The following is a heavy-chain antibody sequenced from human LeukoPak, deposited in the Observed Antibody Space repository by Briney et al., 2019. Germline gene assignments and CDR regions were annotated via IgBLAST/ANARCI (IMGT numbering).Heavy chain of an antibody. V-gene: IGHV3-30-3*01. CDR1: GFXFSTYA. CDR2: ISYDGSNK. J-gene: IGHJ4*02. CDR3: ASGSGFDCNF. D-gene: IGHD5-12*01. Sequence: PGRSLRLSCAASGFXFSTYAIHWVRQAPGKGLEWVAVISYDGSNKNYADSVKGRFTISRDNSKNTLYLQMNSLRAEDTAVYYCASGSGFDCNFWGQGSLVTVSS.